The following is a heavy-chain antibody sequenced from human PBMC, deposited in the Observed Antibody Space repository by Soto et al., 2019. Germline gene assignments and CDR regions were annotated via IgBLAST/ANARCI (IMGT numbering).Heavy chain of an antibody. Sequence: SETLSLTCTVSGGSIGSYYWSWIRQPPGKGLEWIGYIYYSGSTNYNPSLKSRVTISVDTSKNQFSLKLSSVTAADTAVYYCAREGYSSGYYYYYGMDVWGQGTKVTVSS. J-gene: IGHJ6*02. CDR2: IYYSGST. CDR3: AREGYSSGYYYYYGMDV. V-gene: IGHV4-59*01. CDR1: GGSIGSYY. D-gene: IGHD3-22*01.